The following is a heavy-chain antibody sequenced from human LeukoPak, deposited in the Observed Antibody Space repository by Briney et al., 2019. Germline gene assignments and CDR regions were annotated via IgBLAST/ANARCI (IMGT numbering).Heavy chain of an antibody. V-gene: IGHV3-30*02. CDR1: GFTFSSYG. J-gene: IGHJ4*02. CDR2: IRYDGSNK. D-gene: IGHD6-13*01. CDR3: AKVEYSSSWYGVGSLDG. Sequence: GGSLRLSCAATGFTFSSYGMHWVRQAPGKGLEWVAFIRYDGSNKFYADSVKGRFTISRDNSKNTLYLEMNSLRPEDTAVYYCAKVEYSSSWYGVGSLDGWGQGTLVTVSA.